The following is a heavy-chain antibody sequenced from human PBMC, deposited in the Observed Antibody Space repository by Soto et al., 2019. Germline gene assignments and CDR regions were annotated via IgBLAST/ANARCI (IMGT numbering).Heavy chain of an antibody. J-gene: IGHJ4*02. V-gene: IGHV1-69*01. CDR3: ARDRDDYGSGNYYNRIDF. CDR2: IIPIFGTP. D-gene: IGHD3-10*01. Sequence: QGQLVQSGAEVKKPGSSVKVSCKASGGIFSTYAISWLRQAPGQGLEWMGGIIPIFGTPNYAQRVQGRVTITADESTSTAYMELSRLRSEDTAVYYCARDRDDYGSGNYYNRIDFWGQGTLVTVSS. CDR1: GGIFSTYA.